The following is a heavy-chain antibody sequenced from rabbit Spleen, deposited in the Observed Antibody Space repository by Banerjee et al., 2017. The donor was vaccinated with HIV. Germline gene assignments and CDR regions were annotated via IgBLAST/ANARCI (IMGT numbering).Heavy chain of an antibody. CDR1: GFSFSDRDV. Sequence: QEQLVESGGGLVQPEGSLTLTCKASGFSFSDRDVMCWVRQAPGKGLEWIACINASTGKPVYATWAKGRFTISRENAQNTVFLQMTSLTAADTATYFCARDGAGGSYFALWGQGTLVTVS. D-gene: IGHD8-1*01. V-gene: IGHV1S45*01. CDR2: INASTGKP. J-gene: IGHJ4*01. CDR3: ARDGAGGSYFAL.